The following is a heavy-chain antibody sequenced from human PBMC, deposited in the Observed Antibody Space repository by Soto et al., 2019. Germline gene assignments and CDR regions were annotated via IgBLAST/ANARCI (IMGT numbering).Heavy chain of an antibody. V-gene: IGHV1-18*01. CDR1: GYTFTSYG. D-gene: IGHD3-10*01. CDR2: IIAYNGKT. Sequence: ASVKVSCKASGYTFTSYGISWVRQAPGQGLEWMGWIIAYNGKTNYAQKLQGRGTITTDKSTSTAYMELRSRRSDDTAGDYCASLRYSPNYYGPGSYPKGLDAWGQGTTVTVPS. J-gene: IGHJ5*02. CDR3: ASLRYSPNYYGPGSYPKGLDA.